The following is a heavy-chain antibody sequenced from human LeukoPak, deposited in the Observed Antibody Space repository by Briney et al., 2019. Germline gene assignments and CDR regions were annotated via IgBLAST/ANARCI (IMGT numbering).Heavy chain of an antibody. CDR3: ARDSKIQLWLRIVDYYGMDV. Sequence: PGGSLRLSCAASGFTFSSYSMNWVRQAPGKGLEWVSSISSSSSYIYYADSVKGRFTISRDNAKNSLYLQMYSLRAEDTAVYYCARDSKIQLWLRIVDYYGMDVWGQGTTVTVSS. CDR2: ISSSSSYI. V-gene: IGHV3-21*04. J-gene: IGHJ6*02. CDR1: GFTFSSYS. D-gene: IGHD5-18*01.